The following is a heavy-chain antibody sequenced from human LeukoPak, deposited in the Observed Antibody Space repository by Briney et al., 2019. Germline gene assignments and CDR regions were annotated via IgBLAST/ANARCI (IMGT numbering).Heavy chain of an antibody. Sequence: GGSLRLSCAASGFTFSSYWMHWVRQAPGKGLVWVSRINSDGSSTSYADSVKGRFTISRDNAKNSLYLQMNSLRAEDTAVYYCARDVGSGSYYISPGFDYWGQGTLVTVSS. V-gene: IGHV3-74*01. D-gene: IGHD3-10*01. CDR1: GFTFSSYW. J-gene: IGHJ4*02. CDR2: INSDGSST. CDR3: ARDVGSGSYYISPGFDY.